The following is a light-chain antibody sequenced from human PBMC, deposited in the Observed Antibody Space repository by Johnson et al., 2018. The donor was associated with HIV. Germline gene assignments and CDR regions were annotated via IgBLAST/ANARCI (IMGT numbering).Light chain of an antibody. J-gene: IGLJ1*01. CDR2: DNN. V-gene: IGLV1-51*01. CDR3: GTGNTRLSAGHV. CDR1: SSNIGNHY. Sequence: QSVLTQSPSVSAAPGQKVTISCSGTSSNIGNHYVSWYQLLPGTAPKLLIYDNNQRPSGIPDRFSVSKSGTSATLGITGLQTGDEADYYCGTGNTRLSAGHVFGTGTKVTVL.